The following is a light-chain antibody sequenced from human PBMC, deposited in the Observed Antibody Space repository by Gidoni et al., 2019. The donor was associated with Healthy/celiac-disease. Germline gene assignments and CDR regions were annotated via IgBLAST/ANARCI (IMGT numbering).Light chain of an antibody. CDR2: QDS. CDR1: KLGDKY. CDR3: QSWDSSTVV. Sequence: YELTQPPPVSVPPGQTASITCTGDKLGDKYACWYQQHPGQPPVLVIYQDSKPPSGIPKRFSGSNSGNTATLTISGTQAVDEADYCCQSWDSSTVVFGGGTKLTVL. J-gene: IGLJ2*01. V-gene: IGLV3-1*01.